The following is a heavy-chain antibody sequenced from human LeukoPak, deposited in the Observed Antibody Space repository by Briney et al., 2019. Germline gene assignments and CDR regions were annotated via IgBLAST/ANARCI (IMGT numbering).Heavy chain of an antibody. V-gene: IGHV4-39*01. J-gene: IGHJ4*02. Sequence: SETLSLTCTVSGGSISSSSYYWGWIRQPPGKGLEWIGSIYYSGSTYYNPSLKSRVTISVDTSKNQFSLKLSSVTAADTAVYYCARQGKYGSSWYPQLDYFDYWGQGTLVTVSS. CDR2: IYYSGST. CDR3: ARQGKYGSSWYPQLDYFDY. CDR1: GGSISSSSYY. D-gene: IGHD6-13*01.